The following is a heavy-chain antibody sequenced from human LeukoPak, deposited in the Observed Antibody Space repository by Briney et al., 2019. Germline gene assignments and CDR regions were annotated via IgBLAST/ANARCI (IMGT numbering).Heavy chain of an antibody. CDR2: IYYSGST. D-gene: IGHD1-26*01. CDR3: ARFTQWELGCFDY. V-gene: IGHV4-59*01. CDR1: GGSISSYY. J-gene: IGHJ4*02. Sequence: SETLSLTCTVSGGSISSYYWSWIRQPPGKGLEWIGYIYYSGSTNYNPSLKSRVTISVDTSKNQFSLKLSSVTAADTAVYYCARFTQWELGCFDYWGQGTLVTVSS.